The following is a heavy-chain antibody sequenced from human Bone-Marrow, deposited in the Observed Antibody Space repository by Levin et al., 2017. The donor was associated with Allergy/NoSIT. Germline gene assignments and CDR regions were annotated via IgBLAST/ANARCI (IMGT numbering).Heavy chain of an antibody. CDR2: LSFDETKK. CDR1: GFIFGAYG. J-gene: IGHJ4*02. V-gene: IGHV3-30*01. D-gene: IGHD3-3*01. CDR3: ARDFGRFIWSGNVLRVTPDY. Sequence: SGGSLRLSCAASGFIFGAYGLHWVRQAPGKGLEWVAILSFDETKKYYADSVKGRFTISRDNSKNTLYLQMNSLRAEDTAVYYCARDFGRFIWSGNVLRVTPDYWGQGTLVTVSS.